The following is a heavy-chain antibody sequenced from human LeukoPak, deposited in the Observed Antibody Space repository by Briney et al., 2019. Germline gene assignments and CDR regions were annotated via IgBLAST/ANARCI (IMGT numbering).Heavy chain of an antibody. CDR3: VRLAGNNSSKYYYYYMDV. CDR1: GGSISSYY. J-gene: IGHJ6*03. D-gene: IGHD6-13*01. V-gene: IGHV4-4*07. Sequence: SETLSLTCTVSGGSISSYYWSWIRQPAGKGLEWIGRIYTSGSTNYNPSLKSRVTMSVDTSKKQFSLKLSSVTAADTAVYYCVRLAGNNSSKYYYYYMDVWGKGTTVTVSS. CDR2: IYTSGST.